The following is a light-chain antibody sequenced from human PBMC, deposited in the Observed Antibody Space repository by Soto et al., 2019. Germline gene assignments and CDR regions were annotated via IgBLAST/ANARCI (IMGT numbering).Light chain of an antibody. J-gene: IGKJ3*01. CDR3: QQYGTPLFT. Sequence: IELTQSPGTLSLSPGERATLSCGASQSVTNNFLAWYQQKPGQAPRLLIYGASSRATGVPDRFSGSVSGTDFTLTISRLEPGDFAVYYCQQYGTPLFTFGPGTKVDIK. V-gene: IGKV3-20*01. CDR1: QSVTNNF. CDR2: GAS.